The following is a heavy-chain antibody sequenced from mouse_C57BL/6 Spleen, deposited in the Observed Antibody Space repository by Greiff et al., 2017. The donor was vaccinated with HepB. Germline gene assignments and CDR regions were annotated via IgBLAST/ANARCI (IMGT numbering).Heavy chain of an antibody. CDR3: ARRRLRGDYYAMDY. CDR1: GYTFTSYW. CDR2: IDPSDSYT. Sequence: VQLQQPGAELVMPGASVKLSCKASGYTFTSYWMHWVKQRPGQGLEWIGEIDPSDSYTNYNQKFKGKSTLTVDKSSSTAYMQLSSLTSEDSAVYYCARRRLRGDYYAMDYWGQGTSVTVSS. D-gene: IGHD2-4*01. J-gene: IGHJ4*01. V-gene: IGHV1-69*01.